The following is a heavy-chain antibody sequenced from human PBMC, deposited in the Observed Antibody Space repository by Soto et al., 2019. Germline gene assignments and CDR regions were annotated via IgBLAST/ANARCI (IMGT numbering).Heavy chain of an antibody. V-gene: IGHV3-23*01. CDR2: ISGSGGST. CDR3: AKGVKYYYDSSGYYDPTYYYYGMDV. CDR1: GFTFSSYA. Sequence: GGSLRLSCAASGFTFSSYAMSWVRQAPGKGLEWVSAISGSGGSTYYADSVKGRFTISRDNSKNTLYLQMNSLRAEDTAVYYCAKGVKYYYDSSGYYDPTYYYYGMDVWGQGTTVTVSS. J-gene: IGHJ6*02. D-gene: IGHD3-22*01.